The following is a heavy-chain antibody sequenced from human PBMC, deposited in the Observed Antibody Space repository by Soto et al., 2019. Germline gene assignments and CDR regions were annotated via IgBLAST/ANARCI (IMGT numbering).Heavy chain of an antibody. V-gene: IGHV1-18*04. Sequence: ASVKVSCKASGYTFTSYGISWVRQAPGQGLEWMGWISAYNGNTNYAQKLQGRVTMTTDTSKSTDYMELRSLRSDDTAVYYCARDFWQWLAFDYSGQGTLVTV. J-gene: IGHJ4*02. CDR1: GYTFTSYG. D-gene: IGHD6-19*01. CDR2: ISAYNGNT. CDR3: ARDFWQWLAFDY.